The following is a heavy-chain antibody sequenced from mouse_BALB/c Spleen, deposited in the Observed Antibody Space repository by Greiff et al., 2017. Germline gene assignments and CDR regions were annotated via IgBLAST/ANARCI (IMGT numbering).Heavy chain of an antibody. V-gene: IGHV1S135*01. CDR3: ARSRLTGRMDY. Sequence: VQLKESGPELMKPGASVKISCKASGYSFTSYYMHWVKQSHGKSLEWIGYIDPFNGGTSYNQKFKGKATLTVDKSSSTAYMHLSSLTSEDSAVYYCARSRLTGRMDYWGQGTSVTVSS. CDR1: GYSFTSYY. CDR2: IDPFNGGT. J-gene: IGHJ4*01. D-gene: IGHD4-1*01.